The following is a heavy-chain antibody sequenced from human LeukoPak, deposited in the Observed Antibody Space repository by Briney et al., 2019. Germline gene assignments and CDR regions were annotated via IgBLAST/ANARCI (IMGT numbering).Heavy chain of an antibody. V-gene: IGHV4-34*01. D-gene: IGHD3-10*01. CDR2: ISHTGST. J-gene: IGHJ4*02. CDR3: ASGPRWFYQS. Sequence: SETLSLTCAVFSESFSGDFWSWLRQPPGKGLEWLGEISHTGSTSYNPSLYSRVTITADTSKNQFALNLSSVTAADTAVYCCASGPRWFYQSWGQGTLATVSS. CDR1: SESFSGDF.